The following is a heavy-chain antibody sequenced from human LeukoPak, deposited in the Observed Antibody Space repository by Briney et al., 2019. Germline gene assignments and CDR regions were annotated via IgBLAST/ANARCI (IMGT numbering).Heavy chain of an antibody. CDR3: AREPTQPSSWFDH. CDR2: IYTSGST. CDR1: GVSISSYY. Sequence: TSETLSLTCTASGVSISSYYWSWIRQPAGKGLEWIGRIYTSGSTNYNPSLKSRVTMSIDTSKNQFSLNLTSVTAADTAVYYCAREPTQPSSWFDHWGQGTLVTVSS. J-gene: IGHJ5*02. V-gene: IGHV4-4*07. D-gene: IGHD6-13*01.